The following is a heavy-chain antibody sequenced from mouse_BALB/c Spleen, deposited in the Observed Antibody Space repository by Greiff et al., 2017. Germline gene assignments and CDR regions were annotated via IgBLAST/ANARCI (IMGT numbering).Heavy chain of an antibody. Sequence: QVQLQQSGAELVRPGTSVKVSCKASGYAFTNYLIEWVKQRPGQGLEWIGVINPGSGGTNYNEKFKGKATLTADKSSSTAYMQLSSLTSDDSAVYFCGRGPDDWGQGTTLTVSS. J-gene: IGHJ2*01. CDR2: INPGSGGT. CDR3: GRGPDD. CDR1: GYAFTNYL. V-gene: IGHV1-54*01.